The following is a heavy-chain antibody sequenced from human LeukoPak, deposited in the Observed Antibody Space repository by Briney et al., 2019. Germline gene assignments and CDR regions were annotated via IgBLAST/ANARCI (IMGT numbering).Heavy chain of an antibody. CDR1: GFTFSNYG. Sequence: PGGSLRLSCAASGFTFSNYGMHWVRQAPGKGLEWVAIVSLDGSKTYYADPVKGRFTISRDNSKNTLYLQMNSLRSEDTAVYYCARDGDTSGHFSHNDYWGLGTLVTVSS. CDR2: VSLDGSKT. CDR3: ARDGDTSGHFSHNDY. J-gene: IGHJ4*02. V-gene: IGHV3-30*03. D-gene: IGHD3-22*01.